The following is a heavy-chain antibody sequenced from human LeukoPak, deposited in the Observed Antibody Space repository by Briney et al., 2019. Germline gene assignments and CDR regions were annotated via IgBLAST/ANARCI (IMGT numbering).Heavy chain of an antibody. CDR3: ARLAYYYDSSGLSAFDI. CDR2: INYGGSP. D-gene: IGHD3-22*01. J-gene: IGHJ3*02. Sequence: PSETLSLTCTVSGGSISSYYCSWIRQPPGKGLEWIGYINYGGSPNYNPSLKSRVTISLDTSKNQFSLKLSSVTAADTAVYYCARLAYYYDSSGLSAFDIWGQGTVVTVSS. CDR1: GGSISSYY. V-gene: IGHV4-59*08.